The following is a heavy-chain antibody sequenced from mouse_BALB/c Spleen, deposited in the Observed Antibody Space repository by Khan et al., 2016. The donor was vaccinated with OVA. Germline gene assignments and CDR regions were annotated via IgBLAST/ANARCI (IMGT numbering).Heavy chain of an antibody. V-gene: IGHV1-4*01. Sequence: QVQLKESGAELARPGASVKMSCKASGYTFTSYTIHWIKLRPGQGLEWIGYINPSNGYTNYNQKFKDKATLTADKSSTTAYMELSSLTSDDFALYNGVRDGAYHRNDGWFAYWGQGTLVTVSA. CDR1: GYTFTSYT. CDR3: VRDGAYHRNDGWFAY. D-gene: IGHD2-14*01. CDR2: INPSNGYT. J-gene: IGHJ3*01.